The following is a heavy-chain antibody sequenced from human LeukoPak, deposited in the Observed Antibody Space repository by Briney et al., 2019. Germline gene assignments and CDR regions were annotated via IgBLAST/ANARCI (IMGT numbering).Heavy chain of an antibody. CDR1: GFTFSNAW. D-gene: IGHD1-26*01. Sequence: GGSLRLSCAASGFTFSNAWMSWVRQAPVKGLEWVGRIKSKTDGGTTDYAAPVKGRFTISRDDSKNTLYLQMNSLKTEDTAVYYCTTRHVGSVNWFDPWGQGTLVTVSS. J-gene: IGHJ5*02. CDR2: IKSKTDGGTT. CDR3: TTRHVGSVNWFDP. V-gene: IGHV3-15*01.